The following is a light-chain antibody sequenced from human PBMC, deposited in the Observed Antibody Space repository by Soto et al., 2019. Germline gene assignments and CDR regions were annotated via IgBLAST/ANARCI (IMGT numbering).Light chain of an antibody. CDR2: GTS. J-gene: IGKJ4*01. V-gene: IGKV1-12*01. Sequence: IQMTQSPSSVSASVGDTVTITCRASQGIRSWLAWYQQKPGTAPKILIYGTSTLRSGVPSRFSGSASGTHFTLTISDLQPEDFATYFCQQALSFPLTFGGGTKVDMK. CDR3: QQALSFPLT. CDR1: QGIRSW.